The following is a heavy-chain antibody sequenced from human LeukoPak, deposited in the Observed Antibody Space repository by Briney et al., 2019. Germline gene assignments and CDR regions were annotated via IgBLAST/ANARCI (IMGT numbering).Heavy chain of an antibody. D-gene: IGHD2-21*01. V-gene: IGHV3-23*01. CDR2: TRSSDDGT. Sequence: GGSLRLSCAASGFPLSSYAMSWVRQVPGKGLEWVSATRSSDDGTYHADSVRGRFTIYRDNFRNTLYLQINRLRVEDAALYYCARAPVTSCRGAFCYPFDLWGQGVLVTVSS. CDR3: ARAPVTSCRGAFCYPFDL. J-gene: IGHJ4*02. CDR1: GFPLSSYA.